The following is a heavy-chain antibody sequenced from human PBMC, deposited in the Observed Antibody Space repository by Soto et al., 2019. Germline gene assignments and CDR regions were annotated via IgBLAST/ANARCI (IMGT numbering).Heavy chain of an antibody. CDR3: ATVSYCGGDCYSNKYYFDY. Sequence: SVKVSCKASGGTFSSYAISWVRQAPGQGLEWMGGIIPIFGTANYAQKFQGRVTITADKSTSTAYMELSSLRSEDTAVYYCATVSYCGGDCYSNKYYFDYWGQGTLVTVSS. V-gene: IGHV1-69*06. CDR1: GGTFSSYA. CDR2: IIPIFGTA. J-gene: IGHJ4*02. D-gene: IGHD2-21*02.